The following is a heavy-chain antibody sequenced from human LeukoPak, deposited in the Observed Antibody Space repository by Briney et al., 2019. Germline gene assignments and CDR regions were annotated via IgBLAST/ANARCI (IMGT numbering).Heavy chain of an antibody. Sequence: ASVKVSCKASGYTFTSYDINWVRQATGQGLERMGWMNPNSGNAGYAQKFQGRVTMTRNTSISTAYMELSSLRSEDTAVYYCARGRTRYSGYDYGYWGQGTLVTVSS. J-gene: IGHJ4*02. CDR3: ARGRTRYSGYDYGY. D-gene: IGHD5-12*01. CDR2: MNPNSGNA. CDR1: GYTFTSYD. V-gene: IGHV1-8*01.